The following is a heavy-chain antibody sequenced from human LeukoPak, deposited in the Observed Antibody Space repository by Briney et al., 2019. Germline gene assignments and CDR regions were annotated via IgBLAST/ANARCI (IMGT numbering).Heavy chain of an antibody. D-gene: IGHD3-22*01. J-gene: IGHJ4*02. CDR3: AKTSYYYDSSGSDFHY. CDR1: GFTFSSYG. V-gene: IGHV3-30*02. CDR2: IRYDGSNK. Sequence: GGSLRLSCAASGFTFSSYGMHWVRQAPGQGLEWVAFIRYDGSNKYYADSVKGRFTISRDNSKNTLYLQMNSLRAEDTAVYYCAKTSYYYDSSGSDFHYWGQGTLVTVSS.